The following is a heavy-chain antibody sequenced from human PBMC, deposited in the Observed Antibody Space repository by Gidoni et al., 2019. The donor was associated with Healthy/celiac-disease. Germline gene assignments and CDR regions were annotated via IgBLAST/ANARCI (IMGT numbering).Heavy chain of an antibody. CDR3: ARAGPGSIQLWFNWFDP. V-gene: IGHV1-18*04. Sequence: QVQLVQSGAEVKKPGASLKVSCKASGYPFTSSGISWVRQAPGQGLEWMGWISAYKGNTNYAQKLQGRVTMTTDTSTSTAYMELRSLRSDDTAVYYCARAGPGSIQLWFNWFDPWGQGTLVTVSS. CDR1: GYPFTSSG. CDR2: ISAYKGNT. J-gene: IGHJ5*02. D-gene: IGHD5-18*01.